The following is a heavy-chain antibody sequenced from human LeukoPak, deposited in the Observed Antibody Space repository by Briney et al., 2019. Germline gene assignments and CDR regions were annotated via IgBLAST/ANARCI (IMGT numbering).Heavy chain of an antibody. V-gene: IGHV5-51*01. CDR3: ARPYSCSSLHIGY. CDR1: GSGFTSYW. J-gene: IGHJ4*02. CDR2: IFPGDSDT. D-gene: IGHD6-6*01. Sequence: GAPLKISCKGSGSGFTSYWIGWVRRMPGKGREWRGIIFPGDSDTRYSPSFQGQVTLSADQPIRPAYLQWSSLRASHTGMYFCARPYSCSSLHIGYWGQGTLVTVSS.